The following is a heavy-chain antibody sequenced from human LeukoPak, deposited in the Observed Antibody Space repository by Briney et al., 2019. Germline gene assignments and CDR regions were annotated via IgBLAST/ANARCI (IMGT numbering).Heavy chain of an antibody. D-gene: IGHD3-10*01. CDR2: FFYSGST. J-gene: IGHJ3*02. CDR1: GDSISSSSHY. CDR3: ARDVHSLLWFGEVFSYSFDI. Sequence: SETLSLTCTVSGDSISSSSHYWGWIRQPPGKGLERIGNFFYSGSTYYNPSLRSRVTISVDTSKNQISLKLSSVTAADTAVYYCARDVHSLLWFGEVFSYSFDIWGQGTMVTVSS. V-gene: IGHV4-39*07.